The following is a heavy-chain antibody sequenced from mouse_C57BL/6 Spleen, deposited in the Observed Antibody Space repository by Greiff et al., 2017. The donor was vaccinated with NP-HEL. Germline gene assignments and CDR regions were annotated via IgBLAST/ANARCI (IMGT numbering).Heavy chain of an antibody. CDR3: ASSLGDGFAY. V-gene: IGHV2-2*01. J-gene: IGHJ3*01. CDR1: GFSLTSYG. Sequence: VQRVESGPGLVQPSQRLSITCTVSGFSLTSYGVHWVRQSPGKGLEWLGVIWSGGSTDYNAAFISRLSISKDNSKSQVFFKMNSLQADDTAIYYCASSLGDGFAYWGQGTLVTVSA. D-gene: IGHD4-1*01. CDR2: IWSGGST.